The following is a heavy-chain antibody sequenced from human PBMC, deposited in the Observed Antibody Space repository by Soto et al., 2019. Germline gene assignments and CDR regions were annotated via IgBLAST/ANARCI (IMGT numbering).Heavy chain of an antibody. Sequence: SETLSLTCAVSGGPISSWSCSWGWIRQPPGEGLEWIGEINHSGSTNYNPSLKSRVTISVDTSKNQFSLKLSSVTAADTAVYYCARVAANSFDYWGQGTLVTVSS. CDR3: ARVAANSFDY. CDR1: GGPISSWSCS. V-gene: IGHV4-34*01. CDR2: INHSGST. J-gene: IGHJ4*02.